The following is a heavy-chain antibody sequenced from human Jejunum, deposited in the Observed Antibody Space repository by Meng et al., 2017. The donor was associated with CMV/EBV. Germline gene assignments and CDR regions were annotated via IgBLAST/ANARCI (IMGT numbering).Heavy chain of an antibody. Sequence: SGDSLRSHYWSWIRQPPGKGLEWIGYAYYSGSATYNSSLRSRVTISVDMSKNHFSLNLRSVTAADTAMYFCARGLGHASNNSHDYWGQGTLVTVSS. D-gene: IGHD1-1*01. J-gene: IGHJ4*02. CDR1: GDSLRSHY. V-gene: IGHV4-59*11. CDR2: AYYSGSA. CDR3: ARGLGHASNNSHDY.